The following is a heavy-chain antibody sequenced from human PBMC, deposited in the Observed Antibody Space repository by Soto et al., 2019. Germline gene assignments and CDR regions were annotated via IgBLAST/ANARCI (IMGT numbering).Heavy chain of an antibody. V-gene: IGHV4-59*01. J-gene: IGHJ4*02. D-gene: IGHD2-2*01. CDR2: IFYNGRT. CDR1: GGSINNYY. Sequence: QVQLQESGPGLVKPSETLSLTCTVSGGSINNYYWSWIRQPPGKGLEWIGFIFYNGRTDYNPSLESRVTISLDTSKSQFFLKLNSVAAAGTAVYYCARALDSSAAPFDFWGQGTLVTVSS. CDR3: ARALDSSAAPFDF.